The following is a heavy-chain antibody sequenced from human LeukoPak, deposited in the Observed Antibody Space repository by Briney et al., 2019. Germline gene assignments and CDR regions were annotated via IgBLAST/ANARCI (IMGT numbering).Heavy chain of an antibody. CDR1: GFTFSSYG. CDR2: IRKDAGKT. D-gene: IGHD6-19*01. CDR3: ARVRLGGISGWYIFDD. J-gene: IGHJ4*02. V-gene: IGHV3-30*02. Sequence: PGGSLRLSCIASGFTFSSYGFHWVRQAPGKGLEWMAFIRKDAGKTYYADSVKGRFSISRDISKNTLYLQMNSLRVEDTAVYYCARVRLGGISGWYIFDDWGQGTLVTVSS.